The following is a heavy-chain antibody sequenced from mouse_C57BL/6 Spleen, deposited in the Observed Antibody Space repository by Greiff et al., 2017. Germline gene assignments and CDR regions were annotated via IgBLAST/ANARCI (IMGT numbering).Heavy chain of an antibody. V-gene: IGHV5-17*01. CDR1: GFTFSDYG. CDR2: ISSGSSTI. Sequence: EVMLVESGGGLVKPGGSLKLSCAASGFTFSDYGMHWVRQAPEKGLEWVAYISSGSSTIYYADTVKGRFTISRDNAKNTLFLQMTSLRSEDTAMYYCARPFYGSSYDYYAMDYWGQGTSGTVSS. D-gene: IGHD1-1*01. J-gene: IGHJ4*01. CDR3: ARPFYGSSYDYYAMDY.